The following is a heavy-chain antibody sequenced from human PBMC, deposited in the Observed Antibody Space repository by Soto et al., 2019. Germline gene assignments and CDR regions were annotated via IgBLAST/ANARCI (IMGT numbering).Heavy chain of an antibody. CDR2: LYDLDGT. Sequence: LRLSCAAFGFTFSGKKYVAWVRQAPGKGLEWVSALYDLDGTYYADSVKGRFTTSSDSSRTTVYLQMNSLRPDDTAVYSCATWHLQEHAYDIWGQGTVVTVSS. J-gene: IGHJ3*02. D-gene: IGHD1-1*01. V-gene: IGHV3-53*01. CDR3: ATWHLQEHAYDI. CDR1: GFTFSGKKY.